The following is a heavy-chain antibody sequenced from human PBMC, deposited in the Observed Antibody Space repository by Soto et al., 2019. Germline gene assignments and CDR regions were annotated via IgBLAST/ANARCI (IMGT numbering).Heavy chain of an antibody. J-gene: IGHJ6*02. CDR2: INSDGSST. V-gene: IGHV3-74*01. Sequence: GGSLRLSCAASGFTFSSYWMHWVRQAPGKGLVWVSRINSDGSSTSYADSVKGRFTISRDNAKNTLYLQMNSLRAEDTAVYYCAGASHYYDSSGYPTYYYGMDVWGQGTTVTVSS. CDR3: AGASHYYDSSGYPTYYYGMDV. D-gene: IGHD3-22*01. CDR1: GFTFSSYW.